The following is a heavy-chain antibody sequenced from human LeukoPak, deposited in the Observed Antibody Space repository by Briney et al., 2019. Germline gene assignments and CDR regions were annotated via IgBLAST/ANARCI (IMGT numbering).Heavy chain of an antibody. V-gene: IGHV4-39*07. D-gene: IGHD3-10*01. Sequence: SETLSLTCTVSGGLISISTYYWGWIRQPPGKGLEWIGSIYYSGTTHYNPSLKSRVTISVDTSKNQFSLKLSSVTAADTAVYYCARGTYVLLWFGDTQNWFDPWGQGTLVTVSS. CDR2: IYYSGTT. CDR1: GGLISISTYY. CDR3: ARGTYVLLWFGDTQNWFDP. J-gene: IGHJ5*02.